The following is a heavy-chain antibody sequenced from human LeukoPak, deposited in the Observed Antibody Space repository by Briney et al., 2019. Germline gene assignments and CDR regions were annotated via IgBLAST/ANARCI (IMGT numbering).Heavy chain of an antibody. J-gene: IGHJ6*02. CDR2: IKQDGSEQ. V-gene: IGHV3-7*01. Sequence: GGSLRLSCTGSGFTFGDYGLSWFRQAPGKGLEWVANIKQDGSEQYYVDSVKGRFTISRDNAKNSLYLQMNSLRAEDTAVYYCASDPHHASRMDVWGQGTTVTVSS. CDR1: GFTFGDYG. D-gene: IGHD1-14*01. CDR3: ASDPHHASRMDV.